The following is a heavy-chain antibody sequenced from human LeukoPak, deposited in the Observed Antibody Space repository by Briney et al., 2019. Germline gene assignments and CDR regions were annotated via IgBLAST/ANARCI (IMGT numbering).Heavy chain of an antibody. Sequence: PSETLSLTCTVSGGSISSYYWSWSRQPPGKGLEWIGYIYYSGSTNYNPSLKSRVTISVDTSKNQFSLKLSSVPAADTAVYYCARELWFEYYYYGMDVWGQGTTVTVSS. CDR3: ARELWFEYYYYGMDV. CDR1: GGSISSYY. V-gene: IGHV4-59*01. J-gene: IGHJ6*02. CDR2: IYYSGST. D-gene: IGHD5-18*01.